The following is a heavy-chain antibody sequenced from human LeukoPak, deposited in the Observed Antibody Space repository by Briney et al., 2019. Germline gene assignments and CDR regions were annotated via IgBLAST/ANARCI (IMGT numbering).Heavy chain of an antibody. V-gene: IGHV4-34*01. CDR2: INHSAAT. CDR1: GGSFSDYY. CDR3: ARRVRGVSFYYYNGMDV. J-gene: IGHJ6*02. Sequence: SETLSFTCAVYGGSFSDYYWTGIRQSPGKGLEWIGEINHSAATDYNPSLKSRVTISVDTSKNQFSLKVRSVTAADAAVYYCARRVRGVSFYYYNGMDVWGQGTTVTVSS. D-gene: IGHD3-10*01.